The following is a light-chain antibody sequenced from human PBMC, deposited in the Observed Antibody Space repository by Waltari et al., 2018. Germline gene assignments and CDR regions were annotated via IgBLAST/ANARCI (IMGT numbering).Light chain of an antibody. J-gene: IGLJ1*01. V-gene: IGLV2-23*02. CDR3: CSYAGGSAFV. Sequence: QSALTQPASVSGSPGQSITISCTGTSSDVGSYNLLSWYQHRPGKAPKLIIYGVSRRPSGVSNRFSGSKSGNTASLTISGLRTEDEADYYCCSYAGGSAFVFGTGTKITVL. CDR1: SSDVGSYNL. CDR2: GVS.